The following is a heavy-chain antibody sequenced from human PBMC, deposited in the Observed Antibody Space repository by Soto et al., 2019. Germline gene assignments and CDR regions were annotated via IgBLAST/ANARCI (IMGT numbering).Heavy chain of an antibody. J-gene: IGHJ4*02. D-gene: IGHD6-19*01. CDR2: ISYDGSNK. CDR1: GFTFSSYG. V-gene: IGHV3-30*18. CDR3: AKDGYSSGAHDY. Sequence: PGGSLRLSCAASGFTFSSYGMHWVRQAPGKGLGWVAVISYDGSNKYYADSVKGRFTISRDNSKNTLYLQMNSLRAEDTAVYYCAKDGYSSGAHDYWGQGTLVTVSS.